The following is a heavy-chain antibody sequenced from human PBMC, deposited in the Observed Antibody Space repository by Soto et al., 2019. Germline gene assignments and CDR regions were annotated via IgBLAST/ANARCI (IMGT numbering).Heavy chain of an antibody. CDR1: GFTFSSYA. V-gene: IGHV3-30-3*01. D-gene: IGHD2-15*01. CDR2: ISYDGSNK. J-gene: IGHJ5*02. CDR3: AREGWDCSGGSRYSSWFDP. Sequence: QVQLVESGGGVVQPGRSLRLSCAASGFTFSSYAMHWVRQAPGKGLEWVAVISYDGSNKYYADSVKGRFTISRDNSKNTLYLQMNSLRAEDTAVYYCAREGWDCSGGSRYSSWFDPWGQGTLVTVSS.